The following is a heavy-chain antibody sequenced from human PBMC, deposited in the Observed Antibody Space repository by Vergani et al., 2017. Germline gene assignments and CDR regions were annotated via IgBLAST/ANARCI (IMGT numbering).Heavy chain of an antibody. V-gene: IGHV4-39*07. CDR2: IYYSGST. CDR1: GGSISSSSYY. Sequence: QLQLQESGPGLVKPSETLSLTCTVSGGSISSSSYYWGWIRQPPGKGLEWIGSIYYSGSTYYNPSLKSRVTISVDTSKNQFSLKLSSVTPADTAVYYCAREFYSSGWSDPWGQGTLVTVSS. J-gene: IGHJ5*02. D-gene: IGHD6-19*01. CDR3: AREFYSSGWSDP.